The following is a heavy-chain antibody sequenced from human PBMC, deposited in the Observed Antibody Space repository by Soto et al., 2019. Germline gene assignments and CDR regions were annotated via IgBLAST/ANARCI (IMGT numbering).Heavy chain of an antibody. J-gene: IGHJ4*02. CDR3: AKDLSLVIVVEYKEC. D-gene: IGHD3-22*01. CDR1: GFTFSSYA. CDR2: ISGSGGST. V-gene: IGHV3-23*01. Sequence: GGSLRLSCAASGFTFSSYAMSWVRQAPGKGLEWVSAISGSGGSTYYADSVKGRFTISRDNSKNTLYLQMNSLRAEDTAVYYCAKDLSLVIVVEYKECWGQGTLVTVSS.